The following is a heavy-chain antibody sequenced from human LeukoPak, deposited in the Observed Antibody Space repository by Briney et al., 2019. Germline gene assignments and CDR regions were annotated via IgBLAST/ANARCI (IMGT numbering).Heavy chain of an antibody. CDR1: GGSFSGYY. CDR3: ARHGYCSSTSCSDP. J-gene: IGHJ5*02. V-gene: IGHV4-34*01. CDR2: INHSGST. D-gene: IGHD2-2*03. Sequence: SETLSLTCAVYGGSFSGYYWSWIRQPPGKGLEWIGEINHSGSTNYNPSLKSRVTISVDTSKNQFSLKLSSVTAADTAVYYCARHGYCSSTSCSDPWGQGTLVTVSS.